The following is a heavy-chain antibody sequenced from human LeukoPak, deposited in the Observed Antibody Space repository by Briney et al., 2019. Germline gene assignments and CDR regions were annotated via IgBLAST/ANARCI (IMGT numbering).Heavy chain of an antibody. J-gene: IGHJ5*02. D-gene: IGHD3-9*01. CDR1: GGSISSSSYY. Sequence: SETLSLTCTVSGGSISSSSYYWGWVRQPPGKGLEWIRSIYYSGSTYYNPSLKGRVTISVDTSKNQFSLKLSSVTAADTAVYYCARHAGGILTGYSSDNWFDPWGQGTLVTVSS. V-gene: IGHV4-39*01. CDR2: IYYSGST. CDR3: ARHAGGILTGYSSDNWFDP.